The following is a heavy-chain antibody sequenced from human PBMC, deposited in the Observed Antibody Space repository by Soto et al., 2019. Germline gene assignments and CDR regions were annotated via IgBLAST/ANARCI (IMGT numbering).Heavy chain of an antibody. CDR1: GGAFRNYA. Sequence: QVQLVQSGAEVKKPGSSVKVSCTASGGAFRNYAVSWVRQAPGQGLEWMGAVMPTFGAGVYAQKFQGRLTIFADDSTNAAYLNVSSLTFEDAALYYCAASRGFYEAMDAWGQGTTLTVSS. V-gene: IGHV1-69*01. J-gene: IGHJ6*02. CDR3: AASRGFYEAMDA. CDR2: VMPTFGAG. D-gene: IGHD3-22*01.